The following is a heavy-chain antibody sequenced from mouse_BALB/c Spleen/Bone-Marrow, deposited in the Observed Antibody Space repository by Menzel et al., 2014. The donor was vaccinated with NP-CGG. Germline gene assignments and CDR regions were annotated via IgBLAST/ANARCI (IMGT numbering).Heavy chain of an antibody. D-gene: IGHD2-12*01. CDR3: TRSRRAMDH. V-gene: IGHV1S81*02. Sequence: QVQLQQPGAELVKPGASVKLSCKASGYTFTSYYMCWVKQRPGQGLEWIGEINPSNGGTNFNEKFKSKATLTVDKSSSPAYMSLSSLTSEDSAVYYCTRSRRAMDHWGQGTSVTVSS. J-gene: IGHJ4*01. CDR1: GYTFTSYY. CDR2: INPSNGGT.